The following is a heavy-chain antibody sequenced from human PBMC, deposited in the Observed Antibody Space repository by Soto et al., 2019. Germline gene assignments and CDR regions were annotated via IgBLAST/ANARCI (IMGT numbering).Heavy chain of an antibody. D-gene: IGHD3-10*01. V-gene: IGHV1-46*01. CDR1: GYTFTSYY. J-gene: IGHJ4*02. Sequence: ASVKVSCKASGYTFTSYYMHWVRQAPGQGLEWMGIINPSGGSTSYAQKFQGRVTMTRDTSTSTVYMELSSLRSEDTAVYYCARVLLRYYGSGSYYNPPGYWGQGTLVTSPQ. CDR2: INPSGGST. CDR3: ARVLLRYYGSGSYYNPPGY.